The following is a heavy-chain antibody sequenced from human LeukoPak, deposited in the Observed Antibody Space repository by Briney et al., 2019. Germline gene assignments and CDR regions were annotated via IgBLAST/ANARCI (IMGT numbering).Heavy chain of an antibody. CDR2: INPNSGGT. CDR1: GYTFTGYY. V-gene: IGHV1-2*02. Sequence: ASVKVSCKASGYTFTGYYMHWVRQAPGQGLEWMGWINPNSGGTNYAQKFQGRVTMTRDTSISTAYMELSRLRSDDTAVYYCARVRGYSSSPGFDYWGQGTLVTVSS. D-gene: IGHD6-6*01. CDR3: ARVRGYSSSPGFDY. J-gene: IGHJ4*02.